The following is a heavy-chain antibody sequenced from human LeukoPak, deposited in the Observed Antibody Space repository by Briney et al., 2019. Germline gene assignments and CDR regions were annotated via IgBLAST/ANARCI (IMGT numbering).Heavy chain of an antibody. CDR2: IRSKAYGGTT. CDR3: TSEDDYSTDPGY. J-gene: IGHJ4*02. V-gene: IGHV3-49*04. D-gene: IGHD4-11*01. Sequence: PVGSLRLSCTASGFTFGDYAMSWVRQAPGKGLEWVGFIRSKAYGGTTEYAASVKGRFTISRDDSKSIAYLQMNSLKTEDTAVYYCTSEDDYSTDPGYWGQGTLVTVSS. CDR1: GFTFGDYA.